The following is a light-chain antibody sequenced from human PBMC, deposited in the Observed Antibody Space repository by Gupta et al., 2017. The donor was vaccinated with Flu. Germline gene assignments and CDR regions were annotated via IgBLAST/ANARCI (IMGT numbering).Light chain of an antibody. V-gene: IGKV1-9*01. CDR3: QEENSYPLT. Sequence: PSFLSTSVGDRVTITCRASQVISNYLDWYQQKPGKAPKLLIYAASTVESGVPSRFSGSGSGTEFTLTINSRQPEDSATYYCQEENSYPLTFGRGTXVEIK. CDR2: AAS. J-gene: IGKJ1*01. CDR1: QVISNY.